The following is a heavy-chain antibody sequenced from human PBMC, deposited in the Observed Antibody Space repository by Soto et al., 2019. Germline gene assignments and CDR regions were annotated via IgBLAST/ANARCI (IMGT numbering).Heavy chain of an antibody. J-gene: IGHJ5*02. CDR3: ARVPSITGTTDWFDP. CDR2: ISAYNGNT. V-gene: IGHV1-18*04. Sequence: QVQLVQSGAEVKKPGASVKVSCKASGYTFTSYGISWVRQAPGQGLEWMGWISAYNGNTNYAQKLQGRVTMTTDTSTSTAYIELRSLRSDDTAVYYCARVPSITGTTDWFDPWGQGTLVTVSS. D-gene: IGHD1-7*01. CDR1: GYTFTSYG.